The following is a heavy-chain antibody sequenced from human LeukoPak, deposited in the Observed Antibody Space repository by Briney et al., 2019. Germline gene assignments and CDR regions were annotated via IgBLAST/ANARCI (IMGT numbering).Heavy chain of an antibody. V-gene: IGHV3-23*01. D-gene: IGHD3-10*01. J-gene: IGHJ4*02. CDR1: GFTFSTYA. CDR3: AKDHYYGSGSYFDY. CDR2: ISDTGGRT. Sequence: GGSLRLSCAASGFTFSTYAMSWVRQAPGKGLEWVSAISDTGGRTYYADSVKGRFTISRDNSKNTLYLQMNSLRAEDTAVYYCAKDHYYGSGSYFDYWGQGTLVTVSS.